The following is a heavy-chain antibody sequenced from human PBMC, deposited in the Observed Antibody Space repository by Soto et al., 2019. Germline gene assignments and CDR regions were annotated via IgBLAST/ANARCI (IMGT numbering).Heavy chain of an antibody. V-gene: IGHV7-4-1*01. CDR1: GYTFTSYA. Sequence: QVPLVQSGSELKKPGASVKVSCKASGYTFTSYAMNWVRQAPGQGLEWMGWINTNTGNPTYAQGFTGRFVFSLDTSVSTAYLQICSLKAEDTAGYYCARAGECSSWYFFVAHGAYAFDIWGQGTMVTVSS. D-gene: IGHD6-13*01. CDR2: INTNTGNP. J-gene: IGHJ3*02. CDR3: ARAGECSSWYFFVAHGAYAFDI.